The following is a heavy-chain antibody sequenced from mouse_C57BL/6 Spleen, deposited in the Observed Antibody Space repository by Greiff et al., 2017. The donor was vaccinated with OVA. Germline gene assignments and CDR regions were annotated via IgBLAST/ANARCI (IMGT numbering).Heavy chain of an antibody. J-gene: IGHJ3*01. Sequence: EVQLQESGPGLVKPSQSLSLTCSVTGYSITSGYYWNWIRQFPGNKLEWMGYISYDGSNNYNPSLKNRISITRDTSKNQFFLKLNSVTTEDTATYYCARGFTTVVPFAYWGQGTLVTVSA. CDR1: GYSITSGYY. V-gene: IGHV3-6*01. D-gene: IGHD1-1*01. CDR2: ISYDGSN. CDR3: ARGFTTVVPFAY.